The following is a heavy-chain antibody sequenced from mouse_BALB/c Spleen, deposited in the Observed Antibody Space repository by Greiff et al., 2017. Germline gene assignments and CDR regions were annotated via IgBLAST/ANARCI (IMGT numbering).Heavy chain of an antibody. CDR1: GFSLTSYG. J-gene: IGHJ1*01. CDR3: SQYCYRGYRYFDV. CDR2: IWSGGST. D-gene: IGHD2-12*01. V-gene: IGHV2-2*02. Sequence: VKLMESGPGLVQPSQSLSITCTVSGFSLTSYGVHWVRQSPGKGLEWLGVIWSGGSTDYNAAFISRLSISKDNSKSQVFFKMNSLQANDTAQYCCSQYCYRGYRYFDVWGAGTTVTVSS.